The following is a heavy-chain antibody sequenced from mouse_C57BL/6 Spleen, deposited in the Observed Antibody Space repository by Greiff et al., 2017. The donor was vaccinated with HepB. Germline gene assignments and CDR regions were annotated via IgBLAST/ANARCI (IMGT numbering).Heavy chain of an antibody. CDR1: GYTFTSYW. CDR2: IDPNSGGT. CDR3: ARVGDGYYGGAMDY. D-gene: IGHD2-3*01. Sequence: VQLQQSGAELVKPGASVKLSCKASGYTFTSYWMHWVKQRPGRGLEWIGRIDPNSGGTKYNEKFKSKATLTVDKPSSTAYMQLSSLTSEDSAVYYVARVGDGYYGGAMDYWGQGTSVTVSS. J-gene: IGHJ4*01. V-gene: IGHV1-72*01.